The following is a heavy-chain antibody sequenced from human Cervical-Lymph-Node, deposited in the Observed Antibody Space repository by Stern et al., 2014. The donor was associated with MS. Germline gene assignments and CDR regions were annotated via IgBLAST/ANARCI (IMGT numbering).Heavy chain of an antibody. V-gene: IGHV1-69*01. CDR2: IVPLFGTA. CDR3: ARGVHFGYYYYYGMDV. D-gene: IGHD3-10*01. Sequence: VQLLESGAEVKKPGSSVKVSCKASGGTFINHVYTWVRQAPGQGLEWMGGIVPLFGTANYAQKFQVRVKITADESTSTAYMELSSLRSEDTPVYHCARGVHFGYYYYYGMDVWGQGTTVVVSS. J-gene: IGHJ6*02. CDR1: GGTFINHV.